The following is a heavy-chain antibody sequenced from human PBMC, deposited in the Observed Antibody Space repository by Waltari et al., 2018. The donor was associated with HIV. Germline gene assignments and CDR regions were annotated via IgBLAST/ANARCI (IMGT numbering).Heavy chain of an antibody. CDR2: IYWDDDK. J-gene: IGHJ4*02. CDR3: AHISRYCGGDCYLGVDY. CDR1: GFSLSTSGVG. V-gene: IGHV2-5*02. D-gene: IGHD2-21*02. Sequence: QITLKESGPTLVKPTRTLTLTCTFSGFSLSTSGVGVGWIRQPPGKALEWLALIYWDDDKRYSPSLKSRLTITKDTSKNQVVRTMTNMDPVDTATYYCAHISRYCGGDCYLGVDYWGQGTLVTVSS.